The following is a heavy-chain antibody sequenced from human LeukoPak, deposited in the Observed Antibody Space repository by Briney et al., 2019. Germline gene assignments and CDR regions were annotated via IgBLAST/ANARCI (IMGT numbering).Heavy chain of an antibody. D-gene: IGHD2-2*01. CDR2: IIGGAGST. CDR1: GFSFSSDG. Sequence: GGSLRLSCAASGFSFSSDGMSWVRQAPGKGLEWVSGIIGGAGSTYYAHSVKGRFTISRDNSKNTLYLQMNSLRAEDTAVYYCTHGSMYQLDYWGQGTLVTVSS. V-gene: IGHV3-23*01. J-gene: IGHJ4*02. CDR3: THGSMYQLDY.